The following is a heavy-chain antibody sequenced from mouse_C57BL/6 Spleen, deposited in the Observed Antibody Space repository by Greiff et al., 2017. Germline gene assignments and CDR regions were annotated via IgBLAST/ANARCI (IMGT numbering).Heavy chain of an antibody. D-gene: IGHD1-1*01. CDR1: GYTFTSYW. V-gene: IGHV1-61*01. J-gene: IGHJ2*01. CDR2: IYPSDSET. CDR3: ARITTVVAYPYFDY. Sequence: QVQLQQPGAELVRPGSSVKLSCKASGYTFTSYWMDWVKQRPGQGLEWIGNIYPSDSETHYNQKFKDKATLTVDKSSSTAYMQRSSLTSEDSAVYYCARITTVVAYPYFDYWGQGTTLTVSS.